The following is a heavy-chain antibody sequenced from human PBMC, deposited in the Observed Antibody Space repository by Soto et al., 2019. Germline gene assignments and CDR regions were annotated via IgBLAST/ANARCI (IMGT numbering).Heavy chain of an antibody. CDR3: ARQGMAARKYYSSYLDV. CDR2: ISSDATNK. J-gene: IGHJ6*02. CDR1: GFTFRDYA. D-gene: IGHD6-6*01. Sequence: QVQLVESGGGVVQPGRSLRLSCAASGFTFRDYAMHWVRQAPGKGLEWVTRISSDATNKYLADSVKGRFTISRDNSKNTLYLQMNSLSVEDTGLYYCARQGMAARKYYSSYLDVWGQGTTVIV. V-gene: IGHV3-30-3*01.